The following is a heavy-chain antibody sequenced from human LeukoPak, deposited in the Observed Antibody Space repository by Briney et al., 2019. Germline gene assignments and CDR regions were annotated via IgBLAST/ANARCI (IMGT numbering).Heavy chain of an antibody. J-gene: IGHJ4*02. Sequence: PSETLSLTCAVSSGSISSTTWWSWVRQPPGKGLEWIGEINHSGNTYYNPSLTGRVTISVDRSDNQFSLKVNSVTAADTAVYYCALGNHDVWERWGQGTLVTVSS. CDR1: SGSISSTTW. D-gene: IGHD1-26*01. V-gene: IGHV4-4*02. CDR3: ALGNHDVWER. CDR2: INHSGNT.